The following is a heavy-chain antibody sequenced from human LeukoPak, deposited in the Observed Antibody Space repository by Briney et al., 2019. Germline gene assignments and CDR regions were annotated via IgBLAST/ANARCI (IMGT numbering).Heavy chain of an antibody. D-gene: IGHD2-2*01. V-gene: IGHV3-21*01. Sequence: GGSLRLSCAASGFTFSSYSMNWVRQAPGKGLEWVSSISSSSSYIYYADSVKSRFTISRDNAKNSLYLQMNSLRAEDTAVYYCASEGIVVVPARWGQGTLVTVSS. CDR1: GFTFSSYS. CDR3: ASEGIVVVPAR. CDR2: ISSSSSYI. J-gene: IGHJ4*02.